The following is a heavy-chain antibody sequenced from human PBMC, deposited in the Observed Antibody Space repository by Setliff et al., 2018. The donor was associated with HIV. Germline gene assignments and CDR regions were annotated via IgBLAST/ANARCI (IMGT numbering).Heavy chain of an antibody. CDR3: ARATVAIFGVVTAILHYFDY. CDR2: INHSGVT. Sequence: SETLSLTCAVYGGSFSGYYWSWIRQSPGRGLEWIGEINHSGVTYYNPSLKSRAAISADKSKNQFSLKLRSVTAADTAAYYCARATVAIFGVVTAILHYFDYWGQGTLVTVSS. V-gene: IGHV4-34*01. J-gene: IGHJ4*02. CDR1: GGSFSGYY. D-gene: IGHD3-3*01.